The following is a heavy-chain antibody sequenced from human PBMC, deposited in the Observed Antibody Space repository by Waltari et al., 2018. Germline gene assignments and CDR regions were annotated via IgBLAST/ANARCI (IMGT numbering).Heavy chain of an antibody. Sequence: EVQLVQSGAEVKKPGESLKISCKGSGYSFTSYWIGWVRQMPGKGLEWMGGINPVYSATRYSPSVQGQVTISADKSISTAYLQWSSLKASDTAMYYCARQQLGGYSYGWLDYWGQGTLVTVSS. J-gene: IGHJ4*02. D-gene: IGHD5-18*01. CDR2: INPVYSAT. CDR3: ARQQLGGYSYGWLDY. CDR1: GYSFTSYW. V-gene: IGHV5-51*01.